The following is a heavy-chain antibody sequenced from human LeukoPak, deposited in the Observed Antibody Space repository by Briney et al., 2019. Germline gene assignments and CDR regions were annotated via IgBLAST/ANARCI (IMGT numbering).Heavy chain of an antibody. V-gene: IGHV3-23*01. J-gene: IGHJ4*02. CDR3: ARVRDYDILTGYYNPPDY. CDR1: GFTFSSYA. Sequence: PGGSLRLSCAASGFTFSSYAMSWVRQAPGKGLEWVSGISLDGATTYYAGSVEGRFAISRDNAKNTLYLQMNSLRAEDTAVYYCARVRDYDILTGYYNPPDYWGQGTLVTVSS. D-gene: IGHD3-9*01. CDR2: ISLDGATT.